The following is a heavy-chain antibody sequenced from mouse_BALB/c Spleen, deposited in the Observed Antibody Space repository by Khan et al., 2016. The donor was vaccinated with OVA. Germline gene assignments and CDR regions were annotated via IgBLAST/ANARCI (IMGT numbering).Heavy chain of an antibody. J-gene: IGHJ3*01. CDR2: IIPSNDYT. D-gene: IGHD2-14*01. Sequence: QMQLEESGAELARPGASVKMSCKASGYTFTTYTIHCVKQRPGQGLEWIGYIIPSNDYTTYNQKFKDRATLTAAKSSSTAYMQLSSLTSEDSAVYYCVREGAYYRSDGWFAYWGQGTLVTVSA. CDR3: VREGAYYRSDGWFAY. V-gene: IGHV1-4*01. CDR1: GYTFTTYT.